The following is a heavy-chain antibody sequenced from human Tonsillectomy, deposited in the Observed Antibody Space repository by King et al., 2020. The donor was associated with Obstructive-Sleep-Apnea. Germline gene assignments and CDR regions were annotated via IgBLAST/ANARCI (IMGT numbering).Heavy chain of an antibody. J-gene: IGHJ4*02. D-gene: IGHD4/OR15-4a*01. Sequence: DVQLVESGGGLVQPGGSLRLSCAASGFTFSNYWMTWVRQAPGKGLEWVANIKQDGSEKYYVDSVKGRFTISRDNAKNSLYLQMNSLRAEDTAVYYCAREPPNGLDYWAQGTLVTVSS. CDR2: IKQDGSEK. V-gene: IGHV3-7*01. CDR1: GFTFSNYW. CDR3: AREPPNGLDY.